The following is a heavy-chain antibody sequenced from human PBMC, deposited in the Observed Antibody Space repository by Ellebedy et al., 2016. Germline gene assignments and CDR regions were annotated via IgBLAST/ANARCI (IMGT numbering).Heavy chain of an antibody. J-gene: IGHJ5*02. CDR2: INHSGST. CDR1: GGSFSGYY. D-gene: IGHD2-2*02. CDR3: ARAPAAILGPYWFNP. V-gene: IGHV4-34*01. Sequence: SETLSLXCAVYGGSFSGYYWSWIRQPPGKGLEWIGEINHSGSTNYNPSLKSRVTISVDTSKNQFSLKLSSVTAADTAVYYCARAPAAILGPYWFNPWGQGTLVTVSS.